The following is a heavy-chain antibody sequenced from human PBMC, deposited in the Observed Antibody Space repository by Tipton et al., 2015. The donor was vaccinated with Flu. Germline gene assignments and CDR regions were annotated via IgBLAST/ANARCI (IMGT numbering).Heavy chain of an antibody. CDR3: ARAWAAAGSA. D-gene: IGHD6-13*01. J-gene: IGHJ5*02. V-gene: IGHV3-7*01. CDR1: GFIFSSYW. Sequence: QLVQSGGGVVQPGRSLRLSCAASGFIFSSYWMTWVRQAPGKGLEWVANIKQDGSEKYYVDSVKGRFTISRDNAKNSLYLQMNSLRSEDTAVYYCARAWAAAGSAWGQGTLVTVSS. CDR2: IKQDGSEK.